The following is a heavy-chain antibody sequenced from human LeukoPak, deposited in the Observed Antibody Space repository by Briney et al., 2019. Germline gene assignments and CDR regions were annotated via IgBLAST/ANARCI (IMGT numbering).Heavy chain of an antibody. CDR2: IKTDGSEK. Sequence: GGSLRLSCVVSGFTFNNHWMSWVRQAPGKGPEWVATIKTDGSEKYYVDSVEGRFTISRDNAKNTMFLQMNSLRAEDTAVYYCAKRYGSGLEYYYYYYMDVWGKGTTVTVSS. J-gene: IGHJ6*03. CDR3: AKRYGSGLEYYYYYYMDV. CDR1: GFTFNNHW. D-gene: IGHD3-10*01. V-gene: IGHV3-7*01.